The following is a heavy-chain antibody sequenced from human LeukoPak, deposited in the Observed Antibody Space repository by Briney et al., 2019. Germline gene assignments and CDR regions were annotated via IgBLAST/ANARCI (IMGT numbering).Heavy chain of an antibody. V-gene: IGHV3-48*03. Sequence: GGSLRPSCAASGFTFSSYELNWVRQAPGKGLEWVSYISGSGGTIYYADSVKGRFSISRDNAKNSLYLQMNSLRAEDTAVYYCARAKYTYGYLFDYWGQGTLVTVSS. CDR3: ARAKYTYGYLFDY. J-gene: IGHJ4*02. CDR2: ISGSGGTI. CDR1: GFTFSSYE. D-gene: IGHD5-18*01.